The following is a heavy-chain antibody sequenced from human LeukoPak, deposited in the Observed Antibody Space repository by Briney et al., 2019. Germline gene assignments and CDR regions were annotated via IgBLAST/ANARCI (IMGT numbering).Heavy chain of an antibody. CDR1: GYTFTSYA. J-gene: IGHJ4*02. CDR2: INPNSGGT. D-gene: IGHD6-13*01. CDR3: ARVPRIAAAGTSFDY. V-gene: IGHV1-2*02. Sequence: ASVKVSCKASGYTFTSYAMNWVRQAPGQGLEWMGWINPNSGGTNYAQKFQGRVTMTRDTSISTAYMELSRLRSDDTAVYYCARVPRIAAAGTSFDYWGQGTLVTVSS.